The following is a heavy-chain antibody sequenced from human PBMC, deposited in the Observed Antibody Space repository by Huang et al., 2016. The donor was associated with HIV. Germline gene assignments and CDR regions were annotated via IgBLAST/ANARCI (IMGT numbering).Heavy chain of an antibody. CDR1: GYTFTSYG. V-gene: IGHV1-18*01. J-gene: IGHJ3*02. Sequence: QIQLMQSGPELKQPGASVKVSCKASGYTFTSYGITWVRQAPGQGTEWMGWFSDSSGETEYAKKVQGRVTLTTDTSTNIAYMELRSLRSDDTAKYYCARDPKYHRIGYYRQRRGIDIWGQGTMVIVSS. CDR2: FSDSSGET. D-gene: IGHD3-22*01. CDR3: ARDPKYHRIGYYRQRRGIDI.